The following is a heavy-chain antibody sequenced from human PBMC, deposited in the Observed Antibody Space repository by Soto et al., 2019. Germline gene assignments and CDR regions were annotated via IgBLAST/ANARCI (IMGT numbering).Heavy chain of an antibody. CDR2: IKGDGTEI. J-gene: IGHJ4*02. CDR1: GFTFSYYW. Sequence: GSLRLSCAASGFTFSYYWVSWVRQAPGKGLEWVANIKGDGTEIYYVDSVKGRFTISRDNAKNTLYLQMNSLRAEDTAMYYCARDRDYGNYDYWAQGTLVTVS. V-gene: IGHV3-7*01. D-gene: IGHD4-17*01. CDR3: ARDRDYGNYDY.